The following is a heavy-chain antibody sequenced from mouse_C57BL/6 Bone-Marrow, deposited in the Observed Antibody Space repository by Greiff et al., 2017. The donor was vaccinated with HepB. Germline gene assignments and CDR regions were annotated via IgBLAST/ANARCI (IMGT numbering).Heavy chain of an antibody. CDR1: GFTFSSYT. CDR3: ARNYYGSSWAY. CDR2: ISGGGGNT. V-gene: IGHV5-9*01. Sequence: EVHLVESGGGLVKPGGSLKLSCAASGFTFSSYTMSWVRQTPEKRLEWVATISGGGGNTYYPDSVKGRFTISRDNAKNTLYLQISSLRSEDTALYYCARNYYGSSWAYWGQGTLVTVSA. D-gene: IGHD1-1*01. J-gene: IGHJ3*01.